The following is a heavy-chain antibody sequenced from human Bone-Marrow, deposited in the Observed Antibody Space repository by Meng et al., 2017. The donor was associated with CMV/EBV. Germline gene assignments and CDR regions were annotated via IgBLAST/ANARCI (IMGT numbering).Heavy chain of an antibody. J-gene: IGHJ4*02. CDR3: ARLDSSSWCPFDY. Sequence: KVSCKASGYDYLTHWIGWVRQMPGKGLEWMGIIYPGDSETRYRAPFQGQVTISADKSISTAYLQWSSLKASDTAMYYCARLDSSSWCPFDYWGQGTLVTVSS. V-gene: IGHV5-51*01. CDR2: IYPGDSET. D-gene: IGHD6-13*01. CDR1: GYDYLTHW.